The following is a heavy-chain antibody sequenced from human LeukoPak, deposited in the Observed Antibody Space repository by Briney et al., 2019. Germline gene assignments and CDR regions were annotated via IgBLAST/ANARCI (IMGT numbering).Heavy chain of an antibody. CDR1: GFTFSTYV. J-gene: IGHJ3*01. CDR2: IGASGADT. V-gene: IGHV3-23*01. Sequence: GGSLRLSCAASGFTFSTYVMTWVRQAPGKGLEWVSVIGASGADTYYSDSVKGRFTVSRDNSQNTLFLHMSSLRAEDTAVYFCARRPRDTSGYYLGAFHDWGQGTTVTVSS. D-gene: IGHD3-22*01. CDR3: ARRPRDTSGYYLGAFHD.